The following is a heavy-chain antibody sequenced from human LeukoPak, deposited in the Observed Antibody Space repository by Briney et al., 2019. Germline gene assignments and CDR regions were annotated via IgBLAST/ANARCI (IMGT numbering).Heavy chain of an antibody. CDR2: INHSGST. CDR1: GGSFSGYY. V-gene: IGHV4-34*01. CDR3: ARGKGYCSSTSCYGAFDI. D-gene: IGHD2-2*01. Sequence: SETLSLTCAVYGGSFSGYYWSWVRQPPGKGLEWIGEINHSGSTNYNPSLKSRVTITVDTSKNQFSLKLSSVTAADTAVYYCARGKGYCSSTSCYGAFDIWGQGTMVTVSS. J-gene: IGHJ3*02.